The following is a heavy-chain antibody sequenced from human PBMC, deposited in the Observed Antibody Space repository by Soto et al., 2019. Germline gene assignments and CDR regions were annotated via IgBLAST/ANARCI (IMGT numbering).Heavy chain of an antibody. CDR2: VTGRSSST. Sequence: EVRLLESGGGLVQPGGSLRLSCVASGFTFSNYAMSWVRQAPGKGLEWVSVVTGRSSSTYYADSVEGRFTISRDNSRNPLFLKMDRLGAEDTAVYYCAPHLPSETNPRRWADAFHIWGQGTILTVSS. CDR1: GFTFSNYA. V-gene: IGHV3-23*01. J-gene: IGHJ3*02. CDR3: APHLPSETNPRRWADAFHI. D-gene: IGHD1-1*01.